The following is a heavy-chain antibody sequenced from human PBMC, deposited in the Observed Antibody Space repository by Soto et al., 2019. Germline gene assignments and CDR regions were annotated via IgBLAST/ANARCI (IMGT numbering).Heavy chain of an antibody. V-gene: IGHV4-31*03. CDR1: GGSISSGGYY. CDR3: ASQYCSGGSCYLPIDY. J-gene: IGHJ4*02. D-gene: IGHD2-15*01. CDR2: IYYSGST. Sequence: SETLSLTCTVSGGSISSGGYYWSWIRQHPGKGLEWIGYIYYSGSTYYNPSLKSRVTISVDTSKNQFSLKLSSVTAADTAVYYCASQYCSGGSCYLPIDYWGQGTLVTVSS.